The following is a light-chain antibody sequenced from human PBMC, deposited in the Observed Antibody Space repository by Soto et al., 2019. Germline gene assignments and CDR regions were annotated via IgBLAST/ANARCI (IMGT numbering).Light chain of an antibody. J-gene: IGKJ4*01. V-gene: IGKV1D-12*01. CDR2: GAS. Sequence: DIQMTQSPSSVSASIGDTVAITCRASQDISTLLAWYQQKPGKAPKLLIYGASTLESGVPSRFSGRGSGIDFTLTISSLQPEDFATYFCHQADSFPLTFDGGTKVEIK. CDR3: HQADSFPLT. CDR1: QDISTL.